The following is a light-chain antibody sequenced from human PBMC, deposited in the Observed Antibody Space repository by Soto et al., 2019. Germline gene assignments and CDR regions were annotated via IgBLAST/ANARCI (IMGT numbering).Light chain of an antibody. CDR3: QQYGSALAT. CDR2: GAS. J-gene: IGKJ4*01. V-gene: IGKV3D-15*01. Sequence: GMKNSAATLSVSLREGGTITRRASQSVSSNLVWYQQKPGQAPKFFIYGASSLTTGVPVRFSGCGSGTDFTLTICRLQPEDCAVYYCQQYGSALATFGGGTKVDI. CDR1: QSVSSN.